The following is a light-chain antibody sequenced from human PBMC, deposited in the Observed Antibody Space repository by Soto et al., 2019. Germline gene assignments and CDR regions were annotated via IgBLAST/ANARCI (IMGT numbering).Light chain of an antibody. V-gene: IGKV1-33*01. CDR2: DAS. Sequence: IQMTQSPSSLSASVGDRVTITCQATQDIRKYLNWYQQKPGKAPKLLIYDASSLETGVPSRFSGSGPGTDFTLTISSLQPEDFATYYCQQYDNLPLIFGKGTRLE. CDR3: QQYDNLPLI. J-gene: IGKJ5*01. CDR1: QDIRKY.